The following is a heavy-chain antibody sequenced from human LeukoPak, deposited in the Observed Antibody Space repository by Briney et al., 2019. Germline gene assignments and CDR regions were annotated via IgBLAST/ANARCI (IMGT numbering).Heavy chain of an antibody. Sequence: SETLSFTCNVSGGSISSDYWSWMRQPPGKGLEWIGYIYYSGSTSYNPSLKSRVTISLDTSNNQFTLKLSSITAADTAVYYCARDTATGYYYYAMDVWGQGTTVTVSS. J-gene: IGHJ6*02. CDR3: ARDTATGYYYYAMDV. CDR1: GGSISSDY. CDR2: IYYSGST. V-gene: IGHV4-59*01. D-gene: IGHD5-18*01.